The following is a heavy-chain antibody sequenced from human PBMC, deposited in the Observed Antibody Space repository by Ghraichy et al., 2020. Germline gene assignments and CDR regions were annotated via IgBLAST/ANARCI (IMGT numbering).Heavy chain of an antibody. CDR1: GGSFSGYY. Sequence: SETLSLTCAVYGGSFSGYYWSWIRQPPGKGLEWIGEINHSGSTNYNPSLKSRVTISVDTSKNQFSLKLSSVTAADTAVYYCATGVEQADDAFDIWGQGTMVTVSS. CDR2: INHSGST. V-gene: IGHV4-34*01. J-gene: IGHJ3*02. D-gene: IGHD1/OR15-1a*01. CDR3: ATGVEQADDAFDI.